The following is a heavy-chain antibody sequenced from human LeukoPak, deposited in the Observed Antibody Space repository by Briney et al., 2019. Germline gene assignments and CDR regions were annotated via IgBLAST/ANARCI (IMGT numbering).Heavy chain of an antibody. J-gene: IGHJ4*02. V-gene: IGHV3-23*01. Sequence: GGSLRLSCAASGFSFISDAMNWVRQAPGKGLEWVSAISYIGDETYYSDSVKGRFTISRDNSKNTLYVQMNSLRCEDTAVYYCAKTAHDDILTALEYWGQGTLVTVSS. CDR3: AKTAHDDILTALEY. CDR2: ISYIGDET. D-gene: IGHD3-9*01. CDR1: GFSFISDA.